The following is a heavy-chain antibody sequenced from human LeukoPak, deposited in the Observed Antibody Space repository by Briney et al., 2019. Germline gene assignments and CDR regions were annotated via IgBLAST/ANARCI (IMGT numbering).Heavy chain of an antibody. V-gene: IGHV3-30-3*01. CDR3: ASAGAVTDSFVH. CDR1: GFTFRTYT. CDR2: ILYDGYYK. Sequence: GRSLRLSCAASGFTFRTYTMHWVRQAPGKGLEWVASILYDGYYKYYAQSVKGPYIISRENPKNTLYLQINSRRADDTAVYYCASAGAVTDSFVHWGEGTLVIVSS. D-gene: IGHD4-23*01. J-gene: IGHJ5*02.